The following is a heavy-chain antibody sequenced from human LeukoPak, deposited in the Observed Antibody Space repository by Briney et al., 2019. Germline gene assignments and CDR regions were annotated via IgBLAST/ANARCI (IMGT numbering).Heavy chain of an antibody. J-gene: IGHJ6*02. Sequence: PGGSLRLSCAASGFTFDDYAMHWVRQAPGKGLEWVSGISWNSGSIGYADSVKGRFTISRDNAKNTLYLQMNSLRAEDTAVYYCAREKIGYSSGWYSEGYYYYYGMDVWGQGTTVTVSS. CDR1: GFTFDDYA. D-gene: IGHD6-13*01. V-gene: IGHV3-9*01. CDR3: AREKIGYSSGWYSEGYYYYYGMDV. CDR2: ISWNSGSI.